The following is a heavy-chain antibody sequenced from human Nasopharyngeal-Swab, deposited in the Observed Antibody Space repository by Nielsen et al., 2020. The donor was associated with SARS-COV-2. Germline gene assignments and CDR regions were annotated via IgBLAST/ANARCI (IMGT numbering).Heavy chain of an antibody. V-gene: IGHV3-23*01. CDR1: GFTFSDYA. CDR2: ISGSGGST. Sequence: GESLKISCSASGFTFSDYAMSWVRQAPGKGLEWVSAISGSGGSTYYADSVKGRFTISRDNSKNTQYLQMNSLRAEDTAVYYCAKSPRRGSGSYYNSYYFDYWGQGTLVTVSS. D-gene: IGHD3-10*01. J-gene: IGHJ4*02. CDR3: AKSPRRGSGSYYNSYYFDY.